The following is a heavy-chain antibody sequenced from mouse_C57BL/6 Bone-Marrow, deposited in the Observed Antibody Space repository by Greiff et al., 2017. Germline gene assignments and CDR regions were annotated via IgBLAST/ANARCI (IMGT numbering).Heavy chain of an antibody. CDR3: ARSIYDGYCAY. Sequence: QVQLQQPGAELVMPGASVKLSCKASGYTFTSYWMHWVKQRPGQGLEWIGEIDPSDSYTNYNQKFKGKSTLTVDKSSSTAYMQLSSLTSEDSAVYYCARSIYDGYCAYWGQGTLVTVSA. CDR1: GYTFTSYW. D-gene: IGHD2-3*01. J-gene: IGHJ3*01. CDR2: IDPSDSYT. V-gene: IGHV1-69*01.